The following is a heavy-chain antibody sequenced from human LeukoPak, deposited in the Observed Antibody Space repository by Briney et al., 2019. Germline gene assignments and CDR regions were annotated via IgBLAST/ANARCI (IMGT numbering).Heavy chain of an antibody. CDR3: AGLSRDGYYQPFDY. D-gene: IGHD5-24*01. CDR2: IKQDGSEK. CDR1: GFTFRSCR. Sequence: GGSLRLSCAASGFTFRSCRMIWLRHAPGKGLVWVANIKQDGSEKYYVDSVKGRFTISRDNAKHSLYLHMNSLRAEDTAVYYCAGLSRDGYYQPFDYWGQGTLVAVSS. V-gene: IGHV3-7*01. J-gene: IGHJ4*02.